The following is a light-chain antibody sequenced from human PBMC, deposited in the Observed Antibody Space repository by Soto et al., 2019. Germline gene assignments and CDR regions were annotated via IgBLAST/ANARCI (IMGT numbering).Light chain of an antibody. CDR2: GAS. J-gene: IGKJ1*01. Sequence: EIVLTQSPGTLSLSPGERATLSCRASQGVRSNFLAWYQQKPGQAPRLLIYGASNRATGIPDRFSGSGSGTDFTLTINRLEPEDFAVYYCQQYDNSHTWTFGQGTKGAI. CDR1: QGVRSNF. CDR3: QQYDNSHTWT. V-gene: IGKV3-20*01.